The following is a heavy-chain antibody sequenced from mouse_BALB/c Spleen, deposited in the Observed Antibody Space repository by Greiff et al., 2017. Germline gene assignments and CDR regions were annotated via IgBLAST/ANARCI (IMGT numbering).Heavy chain of an antibody. Sequence: QVQLKESGAELAKPGASVKMSCKASGYTFTSYWMHWVKQRPGQGLEWIGYINPSTGYTEYNQKFKDKATLTADKSSSTAYMQLSSLTSEDSAVYYCARDYGYHTFAYWGQGTLVTVSA. CDR1: GYTFTSYW. J-gene: IGHJ3*01. CDR2: INPSTGYT. V-gene: IGHV1-7*01. D-gene: IGHD2-2*01. CDR3: ARDYGYHTFAY.